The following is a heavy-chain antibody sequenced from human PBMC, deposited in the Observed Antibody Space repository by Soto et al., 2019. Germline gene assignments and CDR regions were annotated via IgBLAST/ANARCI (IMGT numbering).Heavy chain of an antibody. CDR1: GGSISSGGYS. CDR3: AAGGGLPRYY. J-gene: IGHJ4*02. V-gene: IGHV4-30-2*01. D-gene: IGHD5-12*01. CDR2: IYHSGST. Sequence: QLQLQESGSGLVKPSQTLSLTCAVSGGSISSGGYSWSWIRQPPGKGLEWIGYIYHSGSTYYNPSPKSRGTISVDRSKNQSSLKLSSVTAADTAVYYCAAGGGLPRYYWGQGTLVTVSS.